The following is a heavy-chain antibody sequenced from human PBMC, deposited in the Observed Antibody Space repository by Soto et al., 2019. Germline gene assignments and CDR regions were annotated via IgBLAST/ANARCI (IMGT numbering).Heavy chain of an antibody. Sequence: QLQLQESGPGLVKPSETLSLTCTVSGDSISSSYYWGWIRQPPGKGLEWIANIYYSGTTHYNPSLKSRVTISVDTSKNQFSLTLNSVTAADTSVYYCARLFYESSGFDSWGQGTLVTVSS. V-gene: IGHV4-39*01. CDR2: IYYSGTT. D-gene: IGHD3-22*01. CDR3: ARLFYESSGFDS. CDR1: GDSISSSYY. J-gene: IGHJ4*02.